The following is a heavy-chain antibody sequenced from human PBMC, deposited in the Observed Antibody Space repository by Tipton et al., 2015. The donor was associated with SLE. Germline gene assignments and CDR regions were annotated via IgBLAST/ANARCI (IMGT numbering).Heavy chain of an antibody. CDR3: AKTYYGGDCYSRAFDI. D-gene: IGHD2-21*01. J-gene: IGHJ3*02. V-gene: IGHV3-30*18. Sequence: SLRLSCAASGFTFSSYGMHWVRQAPGKGLEWVAVIWYDGSNKYYADSVKGRFTISRDNSKNTLYLQMNSLRAEDTAVYYCAKTYYGGDCYSRAFDIWGQGTMVTVSS. CDR2: IWYDGSNK. CDR1: GFTFSSYG.